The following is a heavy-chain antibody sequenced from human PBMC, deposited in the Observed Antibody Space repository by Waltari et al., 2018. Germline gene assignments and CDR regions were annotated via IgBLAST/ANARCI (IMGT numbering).Heavy chain of an antibody. CDR2: IFYRGSS. V-gene: IGHV4-59*01. D-gene: IGHD6-13*01. CDR1: GGSIRCYY. CDR3: ARAGGQQLAPDDFDV. Sequence: QVQLQESGPGLVKPSATLSLTCTVTGGSIRCYYWTWIRQSPGKGLECIGYIFYRGSSNYNTSLKSRVTISVDTSKNQFSLKLSSVTAADSAVYYCARAGGQQLAPDDFDVWGQGTMVTVSS. J-gene: IGHJ3*01.